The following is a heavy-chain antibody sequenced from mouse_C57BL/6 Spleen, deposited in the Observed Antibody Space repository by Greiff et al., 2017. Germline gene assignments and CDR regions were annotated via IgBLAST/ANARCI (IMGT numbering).Heavy chain of an antibody. Sequence: QVQLQQPGAELVKPGASVKLSCKASGYTFTSYWMPWVKQRPGQGLEWIGMIHPNSGSTNYNEKFKSKATLTVDNSSSTAYMQLSSLTSEDAAVYYCARETVVEAYWGQGTLVTVSA. D-gene: IGHD1-1*01. V-gene: IGHV1-64*01. CDR3: ARETVVEAY. J-gene: IGHJ3*01. CDR2: IHPNSGST. CDR1: GYTFTSYW.